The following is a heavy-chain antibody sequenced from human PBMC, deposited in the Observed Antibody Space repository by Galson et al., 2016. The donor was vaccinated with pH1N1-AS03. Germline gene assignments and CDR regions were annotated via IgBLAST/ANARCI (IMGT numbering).Heavy chain of an antibody. CDR1: GYTFTAYY. CDR2: IDPDHDGGT. Sequence: SEKVSCKASGYTFTAYYIHWVRQAPGQGLEWMGWIDPDHDGGTRYAQKFQGRVTMARDTSITTVYMEVTRLTSDDTAVYYCARILRGKGGLDSWGQGTLVTVTS. J-gene: IGHJ5*01. V-gene: IGHV1-2*02. D-gene: IGHD3-16*01. CDR3: ARILRGKGGLDS.